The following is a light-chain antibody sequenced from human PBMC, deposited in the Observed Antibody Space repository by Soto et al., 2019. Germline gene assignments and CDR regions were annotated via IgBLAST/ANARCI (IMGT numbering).Light chain of an antibody. V-gene: IGKV1-5*01. CDR3: QQYHTSSIC. Sequence: DMQMTQSQSSLSASVGDRVTITCRASQSISTYLNWYQQKPGKAPTLLIYDASTLERGVPSRFSGTGSGTEFTLSIDSLQPDDFATYCCQQYHTSSICFGQGTRLEIK. CDR1: QSISTY. CDR2: DAS. J-gene: IGKJ5*01.